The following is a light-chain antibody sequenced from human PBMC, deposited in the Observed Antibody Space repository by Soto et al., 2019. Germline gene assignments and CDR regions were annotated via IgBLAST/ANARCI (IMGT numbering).Light chain of an antibody. CDR2: GVS. J-gene: IGKJ1*01. V-gene: IGKV3-20*01. Sequence: EVVLTQSPGTLSLSPGERATLSCRASQSVSGSDLAWYQQKPGQAPRLLISGVSNRATGTPDRFSGSGSGTDFTLTIRSLEPGEFAVFYCHQYGTSPPTFGPGTKVEI. CDR1: QSVSGSD. CDR3: HQYGTSPPT.